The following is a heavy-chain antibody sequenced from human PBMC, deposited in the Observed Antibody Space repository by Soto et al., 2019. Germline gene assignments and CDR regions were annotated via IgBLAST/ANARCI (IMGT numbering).Heavy chain of an antibody. D-gene: IGHD3-3*01. CDR1: DDSISSYD. V-gene: IGHV4-59*08. CDR2: IYYSGST. J-gene: IGHJ6*03. Sequence: SDTCRHPCTVQDDSISSYDCTSPWQRLGQGLEWIGYIYYSGSTNYNPSLKSRVTISVDTSKNQFSLKLSSVTAADTAVYYCARHEKSTYYDFWSGSYYMHVWGKGTTVTVS. CDR3: ARHEKSTYYDFWSGSYYMHV.